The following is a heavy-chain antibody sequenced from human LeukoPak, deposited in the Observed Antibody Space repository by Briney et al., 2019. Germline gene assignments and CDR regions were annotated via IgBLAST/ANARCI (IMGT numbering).Heavy chain of an antibody. D-gene: IGHD6-6*01. J-gene: IGHJ3*02. CDR1: GCSINSFN. V-gene: IGHV4-59*01. Sequence: SETLSLTCNVSGCSINSFNWSWIRQPPGKGLEWIGYIYGSGSTNHNPSLKSRVTISVATSKNQFSLRLNSVTAADTAVYYCARLFSSTSGRALDNWGQGTIVTVSS. CDR2: IYGSGST. CDR3: ARLFSSTSGRALDN.